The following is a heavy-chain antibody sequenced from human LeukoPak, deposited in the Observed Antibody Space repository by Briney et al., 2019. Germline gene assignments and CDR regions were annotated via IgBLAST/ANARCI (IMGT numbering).Heavy chain of an antibody. CDR3: ARGYSSGWYSGEYYFDY. CDR1: GYIITSYD. Sequence: GASVRVSCKASGYIITSYDIDGVRQATGQWLEWMGWMNPNSGNTGYAQKFQGRVTMTRNTSISTAYMELSSLRSEDTAVYYCARGYSSGWYSGEYYFDYWGQGTLVTVSS. D-gene: IGHD6-19*01. CDR2: MNPNSGNT. V-gene: IGHV1-8*01. J-gene: IGHJ4*02.